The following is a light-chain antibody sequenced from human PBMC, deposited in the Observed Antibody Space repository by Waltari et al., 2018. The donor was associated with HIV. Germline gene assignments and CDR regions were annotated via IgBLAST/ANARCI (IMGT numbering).Light chain of an antibody. J-gene: IGLJ3*02. Sequence: QSALTQPASVSGSPGQSITISCTGTSSDVGGYNYVSWYQRHPGKAPKLIIYDVSNRPAGVSTRFSGPKSGSRAALTISGLQAEDEADDYCSSYTSSSTRVFGGGTTVTVL. V-gene: IGLV2-14*03. CDR2: DVS. CDR1: SSDVGGYNY. CDR3: SSYTSSSTRV.